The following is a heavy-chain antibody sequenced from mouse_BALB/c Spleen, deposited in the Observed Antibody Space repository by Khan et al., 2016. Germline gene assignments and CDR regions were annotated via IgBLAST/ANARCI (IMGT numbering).Heavy chain of an antibody. J-gene: IGHJ1*01. Sequence: EVELVESGGGLVQPGGSLRLSCATSGFTFTDYYMSWVRQPPGKALEWLGFIRNKANGYTTEYSASVKGWFTISRDNSQSILYLQMNTLRAEDSATYYCARDGGNLYFDVWGAGTTVTVSS. CDR3: ARDGGNLYFDV. V-gene: IGHV7-3*02. CDR1: GFTFTDYY. D-gene: IGHD2-1*01. CDR2: IRNKANGYTT.